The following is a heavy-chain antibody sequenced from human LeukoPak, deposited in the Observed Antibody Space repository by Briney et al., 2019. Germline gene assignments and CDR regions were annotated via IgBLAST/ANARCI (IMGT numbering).Heavy chain of an antibody. V-gene: IGHV3-7*03. CDR3: AKDRYCSGGSCRFDY. D-gene: IGHD2-15*01. CDR1: GFTFSSYW. J-gene: IGHJ4*02. CDR2: IKQDGSEK. Sequence: GGSLRLSCAASGFTFSSYWMSWVRQAPGKWLEWVANIKQDGSEKYYVDSAKGRFTISRDNSKNTLYLQMNSLRAEDTAVCYCAKDRYCSGGSCRFDYWGQGTLVTVSS.